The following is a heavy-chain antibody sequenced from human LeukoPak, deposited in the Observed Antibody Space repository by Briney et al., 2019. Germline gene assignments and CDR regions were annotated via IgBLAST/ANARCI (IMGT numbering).Heavy chain of an antibody. CDR3: ARDPPRGDFWSGAGRYYFDY. D-gene: IGHD3-3*01. CDR2: SSWSSSTI. V-gene: IGHV3-48*01. Sequence: PGGSLRLSCAASGFTLSSHTMNWVRQAPGKGLEWVSYSSWSSSTIYYADSVKGRFTLSRDNAKNSLYLQMNSLRAEDTAVYYCARDPPRGDFWSGAGRYYFDYWGQGTLVTVSS. J-gene: IGHJ4*02. CDR1: GFTLSSHT.